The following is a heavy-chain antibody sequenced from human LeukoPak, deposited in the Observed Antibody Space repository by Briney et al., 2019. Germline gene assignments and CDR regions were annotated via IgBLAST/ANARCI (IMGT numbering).Heavy chain of an antibody. CDR2: INHSGST. CDR3: ARGDDGDYDILTGYYNFYY. CDR1: GGSFTGYY. J-gene: IGHJ4*02. D-gene: IGHD3-9*01. Sequence: SETLSLTCAVSGGSFTGYYWSWIRQPPGKGLEWIGEINHSGSTNYNPSLKSRVTISVDTSKNQFSLKLSSVTAADTAVYYCARGDDGDYDILTGYYNFYYWGQGTLITVSS. V-gene: IGHV4-34*01.